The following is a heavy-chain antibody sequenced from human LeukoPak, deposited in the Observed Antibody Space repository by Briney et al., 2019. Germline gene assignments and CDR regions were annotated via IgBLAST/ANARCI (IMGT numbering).Heavy chain of an antibody. Sequence: GGSLRLSCAASGFTFSSYAMSWVRQAPGKGLEWVSAISGSGGSTYYADSVKGRFTISRDNSKNTLYLQMNGLRAEDTAVYYCAKDVGYCSSTSCYSDPWGQGTLVTVSS. CDR3: AKDVGYCSSTSCYSDP. J-gene: IGHJ5*02. V-gene: IGHV3-23*01. CDR1: GFTFSSYA. CDR2: ISGSGGST. D-gene: IGHD2-2*02.